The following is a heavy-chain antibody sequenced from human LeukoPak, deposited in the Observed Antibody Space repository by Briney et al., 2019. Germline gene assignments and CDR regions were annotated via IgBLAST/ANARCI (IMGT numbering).Heavy chain of an antibody. J-gene: IGHJ3*02. Sequence: GRSLRLSCAASGFTFSSYWMHWVRQAPGKGLVWVSRINSDGSSTSYADSVKGRFTISRDNAKNTLYLQMNSLRAEDTAVYYCARGAYYYDSSSYSPGGAFDIWGQGTMVTVSS. D-gene: IGHD3-22*01. CDR2: INSDGSST. CDR3: ARGAYYYDSSSYSPGGAFDI. CDR1: GFTFSSYW. V-gene: IGHV3-74*01.